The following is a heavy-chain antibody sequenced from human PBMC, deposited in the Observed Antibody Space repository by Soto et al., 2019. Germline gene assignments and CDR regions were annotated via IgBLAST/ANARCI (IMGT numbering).Heavy chain of an antibody. CDR2: INAGNGNT. Sequence: GASVKVSCKASGYTFTSYAMHWVRQAPGQRLEWMGWINAGNGNTKYSQKFQGRVTITRDTSASTAYMELSSLRSEDTAVYYCARDLRTYDFLSGYYTGGMDVWGQGTTVTVSS. J-gene: IGHJ6*02. CDR3: ARDLRTYDFLSGYYTGGMDV. D-gene: IGHD3-3*01. V-gene: IGHV1-3*01. CDR1: GYTFTSYA.